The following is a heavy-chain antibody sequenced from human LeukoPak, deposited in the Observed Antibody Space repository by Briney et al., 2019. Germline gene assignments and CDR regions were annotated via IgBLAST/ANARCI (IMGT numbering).Heavy chain of an antibody. CDR1: GGSISSYY. CDR3: AKEGMIRGVIDY. J-gene: IGHJ4*02. D-gene: IGHD3-10*01. CDR2: IYTSGST. Sequence: SETLSLTCTVSGGSISSYYWSWIRQPPGKGLEWIGYIYTSGSTNYNPSLKSRVFMSVDMSKNQFSLKLNSVTAADTAVYYCAKEGMIRGVIDYWGQGVLVTVSS. V-gene: IGHV4-4*08.